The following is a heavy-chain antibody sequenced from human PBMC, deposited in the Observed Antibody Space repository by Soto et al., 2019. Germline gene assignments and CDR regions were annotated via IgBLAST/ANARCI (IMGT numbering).Heavy chain of an antibody. Sequence: VQLVESGGGLVKPGGSLRLSCAASGFTFRSYSMNWVRQAPGKGLEWVSSISSTSTYIYYADSLKGRFTISRDNAKKSLSLQMNNVTAEDTAVYYCARTDASGAPVDHWCQGTLVTVSS. CDR2: ISSTSTYI. J-gene: IGHJ4*02. D-gene: IGHD6-19*01. V-gene: IGHV3-21*01. CDR1: GFTFRSYS. CDR3: ARTDASGAPVDH.